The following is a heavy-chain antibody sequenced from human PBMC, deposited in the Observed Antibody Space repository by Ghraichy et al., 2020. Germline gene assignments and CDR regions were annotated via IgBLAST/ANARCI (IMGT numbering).Heavy chain of an antibody. CDR3: AKKKDSSGYFNE. V-gene: IGHV3-23*01. J-gene: IGHJ4*02. Sequence: LSLTCAASGFTFTRYAMSWVRQAPGKGLEWVSAISGGGDSTNYADSVKGRFTISRDNSRNTLYLGMNSLRVEDTATYYCAKKKDSSGYFNEWGQGTLVTVSS. CDR2: ISGGGDST. CDR1: GFTFTRYA. D-gene: IGHD3-22*01.